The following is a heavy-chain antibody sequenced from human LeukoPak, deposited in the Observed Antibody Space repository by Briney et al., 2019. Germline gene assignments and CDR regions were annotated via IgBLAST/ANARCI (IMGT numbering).Heavy chain of an antibody. V-gene: IGHV1-18*01. CDR1: GYTFMHHG. D-gene: IGHD3-22*01. CDR3: ARDPSNSSGYHAHFDS. CDR2: ISCYNGDT. J-gene: IGHJ4*02. Sequence: GASVKVSCKASGYTFMHHGISWVRQAPGQGLEWMGWISCYNGDTIYAQNVQARVTMTTDASTRTAYIELRNLRSDDTAMYYCARDPSNSSGYHAHFDSWGQGTLVTVSS.